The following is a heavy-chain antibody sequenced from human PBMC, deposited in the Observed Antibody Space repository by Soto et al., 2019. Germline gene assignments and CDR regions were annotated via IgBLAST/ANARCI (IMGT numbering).Heavy chain of an antibody. CDR1: GFKFIGYG. V-gene: IGHV3-20*03. CDR3: ARERVGAAPAYYYYGMDV. J-gene: IGHJ6*02. D-gene: IGHD1-26*01. CDR2: INWNGGST. Sequence: AGGSLRLSYAASGFKFIGYGRSWVRQAPGKGLEWVSGINWNGGSTGYADSVKGRFTISRDNAKNSLYLQMNSLRAEDTALYYCARERVGAAPAYYYYGMDVWGQGTTVTVSS.